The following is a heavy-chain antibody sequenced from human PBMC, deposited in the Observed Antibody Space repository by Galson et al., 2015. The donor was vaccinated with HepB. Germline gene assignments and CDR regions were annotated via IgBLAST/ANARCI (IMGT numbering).Heavy chain of an antibody. CDR1: GYTFTGYY. CDR3: ARDSGSYYGETSRNYYYYYCMDV. D-gene: IGHD1-26*01. CDR2: INPNSGGT. Sequence: SVKVSCKASGYTFTGYYMHWVRQAPGQGLEWMGWINPNSGGTNYAQKFQGWVTMTRDTSISTAYMELSRLRSDDTAVYYCARDSGSYYGETSRNYYYYYCMDVWGKGTTVTVSS. J-gene: IGHJ6*03. V-gene: IGHV1-2*04.